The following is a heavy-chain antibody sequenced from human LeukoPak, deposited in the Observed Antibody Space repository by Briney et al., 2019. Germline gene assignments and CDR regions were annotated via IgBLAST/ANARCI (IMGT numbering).Heavy chain of an antibody. CDR3: ARLLTVAGRIDY. V-gene: IGHV4-39*01. D-gene: IGHD6-19*01. Sequence: SETPSLTCTVSGGSISSSSYYWGWIRQPPGKGLEWIGTIYYTGNTYYNPSLKSRVTISVDTSKSQFSLKLSSVTAADTAVYYCARLLTVAGRIDYWGQGTLVTVSS. CDR1: GGSISSSSYY. CDR2: IYYTGNT. J-gene: IGHJ4*02.